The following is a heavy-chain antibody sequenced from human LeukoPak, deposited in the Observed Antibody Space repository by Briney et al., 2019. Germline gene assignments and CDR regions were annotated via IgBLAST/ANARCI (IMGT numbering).Heavy chain of an antibody. Sequence: PEGSLRLSCAASGFTFSSYWMSWVRQAPGKGLEWVANIKQDGSEKYYVDSVKGRFTISRDNAENSLYLQMNSLRAEDTAIYYCAKDRPNYYESNGDYYRRNGDSWGQGTLVTVSS. D-gene: IGHD3-22*01. J-gene: IGHJ5*01. CDR1: GFTFSSYW. CDR3: AKDRPNYYESNGDYYRRNGDS. CDR2: IKQDGSEK. V-gene: IGHV3-7*03.